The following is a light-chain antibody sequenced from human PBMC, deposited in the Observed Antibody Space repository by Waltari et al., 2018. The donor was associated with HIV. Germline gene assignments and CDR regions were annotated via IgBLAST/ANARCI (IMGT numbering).Light chain of an antibody. J-gene: IGKJ2*01. Sequence: EIVLTQSPGTLSLSPGESATLSCRASQSVSSSYLAWYPQTPGQAPRLLSYGASSRATGIPDRFTGSGSGTDFTRTITRLEPEDFVLYYFQQYDSSPPAYTFGQGTKLEIK. CDR2: GAS. CDR3: QQYDSSPPAYT. V-gene: IGKV3-20*01. CDR1: QSVSSSY.